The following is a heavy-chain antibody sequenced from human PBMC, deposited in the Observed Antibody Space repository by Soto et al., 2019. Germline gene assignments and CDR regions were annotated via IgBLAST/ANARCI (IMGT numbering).Heavy chain of an antibody. V-gene: IGHV1-8*01. J-gene: IGHJ5*02. D-gene: IGHD3-3*01. Sequence: QVQLVQSGAEVKKPGASVKVSCKASGYTFTSYNINWVRQATGQGLEWMGWMNPNSGNTGYAQKVHGRVTMTRNTSISTAYREVSSLRSEDTAVYYCARDLFEWLPDSWFDPWGQGTLVTVSS. CDR1: GYTFTSYN. CDR3: ARDLFEWLPDSWFDP. CDR2: MNPNSGNT.